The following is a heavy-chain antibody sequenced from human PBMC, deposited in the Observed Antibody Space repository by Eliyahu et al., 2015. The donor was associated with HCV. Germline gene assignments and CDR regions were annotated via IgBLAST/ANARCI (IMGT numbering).Heavy chain of an antibody. D-gene: IGHD3-10*01. J-gene: IGHJ5*02. V-gene: IGHV5-10-1*01. CDR2: IDPSDSYT. CDR1: GYSFTSYW. Sequence: EVQLVQSGAEVKKPGESLRISCKGSGYSFTSYWISWVRQMPGKGLEWMGRIDPSDSYTNYSPSFQGHVTISADKSISTAYLQWSSLKASDTAMYYCARRAPLDYGSGSYPVEWFDPWGQGTLVTVSS. CDR3: ARRAPLDYGSGSYPVEWFDP.